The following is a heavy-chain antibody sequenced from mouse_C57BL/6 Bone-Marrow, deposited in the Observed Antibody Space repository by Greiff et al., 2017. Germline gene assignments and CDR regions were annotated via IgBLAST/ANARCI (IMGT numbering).Heavy chain of an antibody. V-gene: IGHV1-81*01. CDR2: IYPRSGNP. Sequence: VQLQQSGAELARPGASVKLSCKASGYTFPSYGISWVKQRTGQGLEWIGEIYPRSGNPYYNEKFKGKATLTADKSSSTAYMELRSLTSEDSAVYFCARQLRRRRKGAIDYWGQGTSVTVSS. D-gene: IGHD3-2*02. CDR1: GYTFPSYG. CDR3: ARQLRRRRKGAIDY. J-gene: IGHJ4*01.